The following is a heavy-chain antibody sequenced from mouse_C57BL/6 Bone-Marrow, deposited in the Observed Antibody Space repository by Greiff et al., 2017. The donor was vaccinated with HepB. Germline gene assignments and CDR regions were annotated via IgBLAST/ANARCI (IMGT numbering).Heavy chain of an antibody. Sequence: QVQLQQPGAELVKPGASVKMSCKASGYTFTSYWITWVKQRPGQGLEWIGDIYPGSGSTNYNEKFKSKATLTVGTSSSTAYMQLSSLTSEDSAVYYCARMYGNYGRAMDYWGQGTSVTVSS. CDR2: IYPGSGST. CDR1: GYTFTSYW. D-gene: IGHD2-10*02. CDR3: ARMYGNYGRAMDY. J-gene: IGHJ4*01. V-gene: IGHV1-55*01.